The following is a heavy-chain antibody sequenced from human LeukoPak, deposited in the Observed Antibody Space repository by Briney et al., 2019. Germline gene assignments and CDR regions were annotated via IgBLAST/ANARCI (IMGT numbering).Heavy chain of an antibody. Sequence: PSETLSLTCSVSGGSISDFYWSWIRQPAGKGLEWIGRIYSSGNTNYNPSLKSRATMSLDVSKNQFSLKLSFVTAADTAVYYCARNSGDYWGLGTLVTVSS. D-gene: IGHD4-23*01. CDR3: ARNSGDY. CDR2: IYSSGNT. CDR1: GGSISDFY. V-gene: IGHV4-4*07. J-gene: IGHJ4*02.